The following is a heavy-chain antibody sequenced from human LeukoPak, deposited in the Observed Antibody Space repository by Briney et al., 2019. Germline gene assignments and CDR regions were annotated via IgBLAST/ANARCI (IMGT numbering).Heavy chain of an antibody. D-gene: IGHD3-22*01. V-gene: IGHV3-23*01. CDR2: IRGSGSST. CDR1: GFTFSSYA. CDR3: AKAVYYYDSSGYHGGFDY. J-gene: IGHJ4*02. Sequence: AGGSLRLSCAASGFTFSSYAMSWVRQAPGKGLEGVSVIRGSGSSTYSADSVKGRFTISRDNSQNTLYLQMNSLRAEDTAVYYCAKAVYYYDSSGYHGGFDYWGQGTLVTVSP.